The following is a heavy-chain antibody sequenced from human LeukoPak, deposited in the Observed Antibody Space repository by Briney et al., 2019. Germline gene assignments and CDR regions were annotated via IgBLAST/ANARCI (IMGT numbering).Heavy chain of an antibody. V-gene: IGHV3-23*01. D-gene: IGHD3-16*01. J-gene: IGHJ1*01. CDR1: GFTFSSYA. CDR3: AKDRVGARYRARSGSEKYFQH. Sequence: GGSLRLSCAASGFTFSSYAMSWVCQAPGKGLEWVSAISGSGGSTYYADSVKGRFTISRDNSKNTLYLQMNSLRAEDTAVYYCAKDRVGARYRARSGSEKYFQHWGQGTLVTVSS. CDR2: ISGSGGST.